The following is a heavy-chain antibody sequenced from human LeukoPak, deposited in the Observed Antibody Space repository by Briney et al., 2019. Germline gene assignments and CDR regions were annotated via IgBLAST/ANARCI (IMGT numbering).Heavy chain of an antibody. CDR3: AREMSGSNDAFDI. Sequence: PGVSLRLSCAASGFTLGTYDMHWVRQVTGEALEWVSMIYEAGNTYYTGSVKGRFTISRENAKNSLYLQMHGLTAGDTAVYYCAREMSGSNDAFDIWGPGTMVTVSS. CDR2: IYEAGNT. CDR1: GFTLGTYD. J-gene: IGHJ3*02. D-gene: IGHD3-10*01. V-gene: IGHV3-13*01.